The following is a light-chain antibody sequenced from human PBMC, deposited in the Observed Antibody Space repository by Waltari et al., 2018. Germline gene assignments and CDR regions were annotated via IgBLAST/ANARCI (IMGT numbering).Light chain of an antibody. Sequence: DIQMTQSPSSLSASVGDSITITCRESQPISIYLNLYQQKPGKAPKLLIYTVSTLQSGVPSRFSGSGSGTEFTLTISSLQPEDFATYYCQEIYSTSRTVTFGGGTKVEI. CDR2: TVS. CDR1: QPISIY. CDR3: QEIYSTSRTVT. J-gene: IGKJ4*01. V-gene: IGKV1-39*01.